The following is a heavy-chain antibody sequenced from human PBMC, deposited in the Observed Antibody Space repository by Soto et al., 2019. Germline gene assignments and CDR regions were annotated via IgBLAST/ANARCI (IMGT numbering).Heavy chain of an antibody. CDR3: ARGGSTWSAEYYQQ. CDR2: ISCYNGDT. D-gene: IGHD6-13*01. V-gene: IGHV1-18*01. J-gene: IGHJ1*01. Sequence: QVHLVQSGAEVKKPGASVKVSCKTSGYTFTNYGISWVRQAPGQGPQWMGWISCYNGDTKYAQTLHGRVTMTTATSTSTAYMELRSLRSDDTAVYYCARGGSTWSAEYYQQWGQGTVVIVS. CDR1: GYTFTNYG.